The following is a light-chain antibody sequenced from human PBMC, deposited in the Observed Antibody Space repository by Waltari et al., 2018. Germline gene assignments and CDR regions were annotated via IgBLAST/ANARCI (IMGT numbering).Light chain of an antibody. Sequence: EIVLTQSPGTLSLSPGERATLSCRASQSINRYLAWYQQKPGQAPRLLIYAASSRATGIPDRFSGSGSGTDFSLTISRLEPEDFAVYYCQNHERLPAMFGQGTKVEIK. CDR2: AAS. J-gene: IGKJ1*01. V-gene: IGKV3-20*01. CDR3: QNHERLPAM. CDR1: QSINRY.